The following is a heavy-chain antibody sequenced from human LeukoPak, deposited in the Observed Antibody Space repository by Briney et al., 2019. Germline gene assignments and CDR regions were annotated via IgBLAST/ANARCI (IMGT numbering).Heavy chain of an antibody. CDR1: GDSIRSYY. J-gene: IGHJ4*02. CDR2: IYYSGST. Sequence: PSETLSLTCTVSGDSIRSYYWSWIRQPPGKGLEWIGYIYYSGSTNYNPSLKSRVTISVDTSKNQFSLKLSSVTAADTAVYYCARGKRSGQWLAFYDYWGQGTLVTVSS. V-gene: IGHV4-59*12. CDR3: ARGKRSGQWLAFYDY. D-gene: IGHD6-19*01.